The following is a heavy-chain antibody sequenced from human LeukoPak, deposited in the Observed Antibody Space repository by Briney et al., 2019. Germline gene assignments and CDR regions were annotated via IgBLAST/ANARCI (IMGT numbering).Heavy chain of an antibody. Sequence: GGSLRLSCSASGFSFSSYTMTWVRQAPGKGLEWVSYISSSSSTIYYADSVKGRFTISRDNAKNSLYLQMNSLRAEDTAVYYCARGDSYADYWGQGTLVTVSP. CDR3: ARGDSYADY. J-gene: IGHJ4*02. CDR2: ISSSSSTI. V-gene: IGHV3-48*01. CDR1: GFSFSSYT. D-gene: IGHD5-18*01.